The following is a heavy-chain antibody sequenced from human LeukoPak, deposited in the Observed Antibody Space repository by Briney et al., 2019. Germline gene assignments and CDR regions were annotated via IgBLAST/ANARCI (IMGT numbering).Heavy chain of an antibody. CDR2: ITSSGGST. D-gene: IGHD3-10*01. Sequence: GGSLRLSFAASQFIFSTYAMSWVRQPPGKGREGVSGITSSGGSTYYADSVRGRFTISRDNSKNTLYLQMNSLRAEDTAVYYCANEKGITMVRGVIISDAFDIWGQGTMVTVSS. J-gene: IGHJ3*02. V-gene: IGHV3-23*01. CDR3: ANEKGITMVRGVIISDAFDI. CDR1: QFIFSTYA.